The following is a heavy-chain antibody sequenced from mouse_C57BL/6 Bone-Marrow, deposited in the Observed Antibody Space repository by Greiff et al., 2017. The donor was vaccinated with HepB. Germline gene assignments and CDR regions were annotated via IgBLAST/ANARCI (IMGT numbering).Heavy chain of an antibody. Sequence: EVQLVESGPGMVKPSQSLSLTCTVTGYSITSGYDWHWIRHFPGNKLEWMGYISYSGSTNYNPSLKSRISITHDTSKNHFFLKLNSVTTEDTATYYCARGGLRVFAYWGQGTLVTVSA. CDR1: GYSITSGYD. CDR2: ISYSGST. D-gene: IGHD3-1*01. J-gene: IGHJ3*01. V-gene: IGHV3-1*01. CDR3: ARGGLRVFAY.